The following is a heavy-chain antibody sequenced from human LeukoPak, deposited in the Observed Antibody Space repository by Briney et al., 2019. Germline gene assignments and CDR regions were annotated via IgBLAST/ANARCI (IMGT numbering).Heavy chain of an antibody. CDR3: XRLPITGATSGFDY. Sequence: GESLKISCKGSGYSFMSYWIGWVRPMPGKGLEWMGIIYPGDSDTRYSPSFQGQVTISADKSISTAYLQWSSLKAPDTALYYCXRLPITGATSGFDYWGQGTLVXVSS. CDR1: GYSFMSYW. V-gene: IGHV5-51*01. D-gene: IGHD1-20*01. CDR2: IYPGDSDT. J-gene: IGHJ4*02.